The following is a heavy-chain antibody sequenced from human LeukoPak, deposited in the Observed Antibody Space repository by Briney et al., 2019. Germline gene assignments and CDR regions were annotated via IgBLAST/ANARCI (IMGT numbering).Heavy chain of an antibody. CDR1: GFTFSSYG. CDR2: ISYDGSNK. V-gene: IGHV3-30*03. D-gene: IGHD6-19*01. Sequence: PGGSLRLSCAASGFTFSSYGMHWVRQAPGKGLEWVAVISYDGSNKYYADSVKGRFTISRDNSKNTLYLQMNSLRAEDTAVYYCASFIVAGGTNDYWGQGTLVTVSS. J-gene: IGHJ4*02. CDR3: ASFIVAGGTNDY.